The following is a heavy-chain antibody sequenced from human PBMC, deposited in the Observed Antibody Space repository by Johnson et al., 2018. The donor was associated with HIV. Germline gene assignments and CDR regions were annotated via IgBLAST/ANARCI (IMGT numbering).Heavy chain of an antibody. D-gene: IGHD5-24*01. CDR2: ISSSGSTI. CDR1: GLTFSDYD. V-gene: IGHV3-11*04. J-gene: IGHJ3*02. CDR3: AREEGYGYSPSAFDI. Sequence: VQLVESGGGLVKPGGSLRLSCAASGLTFSDYDMSWIRQAPGKGLEWVSYISSSGSTIYYADSVEGRFTISRDNAKNSLYLQMNSLRAEDTAVYYCAREEGYGYSPSAFDIWGQGTMVTVSS.